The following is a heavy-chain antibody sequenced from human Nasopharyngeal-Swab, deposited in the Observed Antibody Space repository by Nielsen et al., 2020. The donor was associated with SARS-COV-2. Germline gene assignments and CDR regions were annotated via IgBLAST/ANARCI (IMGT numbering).Heavy chain of an antibody. D-gene: IGHD3-22*01. CDR1: GFTFSSYC. CDR2: IRQDGSEK. Sequence: GESLKISCAASGFTFSSYCMSWVRQAPGKGLEWVANIRQDGSEKYYVDSVKGRFTISRDNAKNSLYLQMNSLRAEDTAVYSCARVLYYYDSSGYPHRYFDYWGQGTLVTVSS. V-gene: IGHV3-7*01. CDR3: ARVLYYYDSSGYPHRYFDY. J-gene: IGHJ4*02.